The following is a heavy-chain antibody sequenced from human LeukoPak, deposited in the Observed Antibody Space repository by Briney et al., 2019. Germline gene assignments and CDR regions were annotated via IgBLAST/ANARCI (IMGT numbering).Heavy chain of an antibody. CDR3: AKGGSGYAFDI. CDR2: IKRDGAET. V-gene: IGHV3-7*03. D-gene: IGHD2-15*01. CDR1: ELTLSNYC. Sequence: GGSLRLSCAASELTLSNYCMTWVRQGPGKGLEWVATIKRDGAETYYVDSVRGRFTISRDNSKNTLYLQMNSLRAEDTAVYYCAKGGSGYAFDIWGQGTMVTVSS. J-gene: IGHJ3*02.